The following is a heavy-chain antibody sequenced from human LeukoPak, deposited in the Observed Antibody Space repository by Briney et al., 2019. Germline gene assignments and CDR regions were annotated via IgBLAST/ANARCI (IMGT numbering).Heavy chain of an antibody. J-gene: IGHJ4*02. D-gene: IGHD3-10*01. CDR3: AKYFYGSGTYINYFDY. CDR2: ISYDANDK. Sequence: PGGSLRLSCAASGFTFSTYGMHWVRQAPGKGLEWVAIISYDANDKYYADSVKGRFTISRDNSKNTLYLQMNSLRAEDTAVYYCAKYFYGSGTYINYFDYWDQGTLVTVSS. CDR1: GFTFSTYG. V-gene: IGHV3-30*18.